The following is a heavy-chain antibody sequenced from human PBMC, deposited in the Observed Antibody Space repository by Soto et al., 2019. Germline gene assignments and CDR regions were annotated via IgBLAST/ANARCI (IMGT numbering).Heavy chain of an antibody. CDR3: AKDGSHDHGDFDAFDI. V-gene: IGHV3-23*01. Sequence: WGALIVSCVSSGFTFRIYAMAWVRQDPGKGLEWVSAISGSGGSTYYADSVNGRFTISRDNAKNTLYLQMNSLRAEDTSVYYCAKDGSHDHGDFDAFDIWGQGTMVTVSS. J-gene: IGHJ3*02. D-gene: IGHD4-17*01. CDR2: ISGSGGST. CDR1: GFTFRIYA.